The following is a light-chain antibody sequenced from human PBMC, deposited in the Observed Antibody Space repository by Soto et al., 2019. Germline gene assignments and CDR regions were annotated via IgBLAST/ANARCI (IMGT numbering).Light chain of an antibody. V-gene: IGLV4-69*01. CDR3: QTWGTGMV. CDR1: SGHSSYA. J-gene: IGLJ2*01. CDR2: LNSDDSH. Sequence: QLVLTQSPSASASLGASVKLTCTLTSGHSSYAIACHQQQPEKGPRYLMKLNSDDSHSKGDGIPDRFSGSSSGAERYPTIPRHHSEDEADYYCQTWGTGMVFGGGTKLTVL.